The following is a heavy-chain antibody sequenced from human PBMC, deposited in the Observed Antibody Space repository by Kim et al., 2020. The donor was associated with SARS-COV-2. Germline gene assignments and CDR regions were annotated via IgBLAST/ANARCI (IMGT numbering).Heavy chain of an antibody. CDR2: ISGSGGST. CDR1: GFTFSSYA. Sequence: GGSLRLSCAASGFTFSSYAMSWVRQAPGKGLEWVSAISGSGGSTYYADSVKGRFTISRDNSKNTLYLQMNSLRAEDTAVYYCAKARLDYDFWSGYYTYYYYYGMDVWGQGTTVTVSS. V-gene: IGHV3-23*01. CDR3: AKARLDYDFWSGYYTYYYYYGMDV. J-gene: IGHJ6*02. D-gene: IGHD3-3*01.